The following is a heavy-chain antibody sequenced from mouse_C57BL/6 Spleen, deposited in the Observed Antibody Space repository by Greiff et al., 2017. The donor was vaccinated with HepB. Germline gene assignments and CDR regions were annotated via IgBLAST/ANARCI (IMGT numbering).Heavy chain of an antibody. Sequence: EVQLVESGGGLVKPGGSLKLSCAASGFTFSDYGMHWVRQAPEKGLEWVAYISSGSSTIYYADTVKGRFTISRDNAKNTPFLQMTRLRSEDTAMYYCARTIGSSYDYAMDYWGQGTTVTVAS. CDR2: ISSGSSTI. CDR3: ARTIGSSYDYAMDY. D-gene: IGHD1-1*01. V-gene: IGHV5-17*01. CDR1: GFTFSDYG. J-gene: IGHJ4*01.